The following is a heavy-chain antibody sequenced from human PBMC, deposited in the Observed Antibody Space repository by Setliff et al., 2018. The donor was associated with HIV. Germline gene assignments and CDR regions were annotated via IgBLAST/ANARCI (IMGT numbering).Heavy chain of an antibody. J-gene: IGHJ4*02. CDR1: GYTFSNYG. CDR2: ISPYNGNT. V-gene: IGHV1-18*01. CDR3: ARARCGIPAAVCFFDY. D-gene: IGHD2-2*01. Sequence: ASVKVSCKASGYTFSNYGISWVRQAPGQGLEWMGWISPYNGNTNYVQKLQGRVTITTDTSTSTAYMELSSLTSDDTAVHYCARARCGIPAAVCFFDYWGQGTLVTVSS.